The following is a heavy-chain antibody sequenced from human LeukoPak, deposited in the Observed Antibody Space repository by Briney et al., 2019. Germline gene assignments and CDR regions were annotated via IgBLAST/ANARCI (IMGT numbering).Heavy chain of an antibody. Sequence: PAGSLRLSCAASGFTFSSYAMSWVRQAPGKGLELVSAISGSGGSTYYADSVKGRFTISRDNSKNTLYLQMNSLRAEDTAVYYCAKASGSYYPYYYYGMDVWGQGTTVTVSS. V-gene: IGHV3-23*01. D-gene: IGHD1-26*01. CDR1: GFTFSSYA. J-gene: IGHJ6*02. CDR3: AKASGSYYPYYYYGMDV. CDR2: ISGSGGST.